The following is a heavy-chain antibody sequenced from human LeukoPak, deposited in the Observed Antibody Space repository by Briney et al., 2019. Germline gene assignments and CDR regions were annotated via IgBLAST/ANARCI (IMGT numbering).Heavy chain of an antibody. CDR2: VSGSGGST. CDR3: AKVHSSSWYYPYYFDS. Sequence: GGSLRLSCAASGFTFSSYAMSWVRQAPGKGLQWVSGVSGSGGSTYYADSVKGRFTISRDNSKNTLYLQINSMRAEDTAVYYCAKVHSSSWYYPYYFDSWGQGTLVTVSS. CDR1: GFTFSSYA. D-gene: IGHD6-13*01. J-gene: IGHJ4*02. V-gene: IGHV3-23*01.